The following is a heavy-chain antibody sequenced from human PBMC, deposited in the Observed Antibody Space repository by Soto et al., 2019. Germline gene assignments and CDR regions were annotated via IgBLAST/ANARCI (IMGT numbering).Heavy chain of an antibody. CDR2: MYYSGRT. J-gene: IGHJ4*02. D-gene: IGHD2-21*02. CDR1: GESISSSCYY. CDR3: ARQRTTVVTQAYFDH. V-gene: IGHV4-39*01. Sequence: SETRSLTCIVSGESISSSCYYWGGIRQPPGKGLEWIGSMYYSGRTYYNPSFKSRVTISIDTSKNQFSLKLSSVTATDTAVYYCARQRTTVVTQAYFDHWGQGALVTVSS.